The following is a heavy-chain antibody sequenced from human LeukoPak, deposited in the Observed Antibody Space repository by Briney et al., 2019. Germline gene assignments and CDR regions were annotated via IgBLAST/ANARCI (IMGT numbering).Heavy chain of an antibody. CDR1: GYTFTSYG. Sequence: ASVKVSCKATGYTFTSYGISWVRQAPGQGLEWMGWISTYNGNTDYARRLQGRVTMTTDTSTSTAYMELRSLRSDDTAVYYCAREGTHSSSPLDFWGQGTLVTVSS. J-gene: IGHJ4*02. CDR2: ISTYNGNT. CDR3: AREGTHSSSPLDF. V-gene: IGHV1-18*01. D-gene: IGHD6-13*01.